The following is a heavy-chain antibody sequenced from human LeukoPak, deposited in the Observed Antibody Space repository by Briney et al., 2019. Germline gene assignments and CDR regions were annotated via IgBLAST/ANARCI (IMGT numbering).Heavy chain of an antibody. J-gene: IGHJ4*02. CDR3: ARGLGGYGGGN. CDR1: GGSFSGYY. Sequence: SETLSLTCAVYGGSFSGYYWSWIRQPPGKGLEWIGEINHCGSTNYNPSLKSRVTISVDTSKNQFSLKLSSVTAADTAVYYCARGLGGYGGGNWGQGTLVTVSS. V-gene: IGHV4-34*01. D-gene: IGHD6-25*01. CDR2: INHCGST.